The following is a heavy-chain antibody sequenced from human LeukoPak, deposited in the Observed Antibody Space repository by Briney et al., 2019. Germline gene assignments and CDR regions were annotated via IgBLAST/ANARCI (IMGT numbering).Heavy chain of an antibody. Sequence: GGSLRLSCAASGFTFSTYWMSWVRQAPGKGLEWVANIKPDGSEKHYVDSVKGRFTISRDNSKNTLYLQLNSLRAEDTAVYYCAKDRIAAPGTVDYWGQGTQVTVSS. D-gene: IGHD6-13*01. CDR2: IKPDGSEK. J-gene: IGHJ4*02. CDR3: AKDRIAAPGTVDY. CDR1: GFTFSTYW. V-gene: IGHV3-7*03.